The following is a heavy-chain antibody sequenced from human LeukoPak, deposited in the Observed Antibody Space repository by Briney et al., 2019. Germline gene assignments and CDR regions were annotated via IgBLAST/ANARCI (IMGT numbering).Heavy chain of an antibody. Sequence: SVKVSCKASGGTFSSYAISWVRQAPGQGLEWMGGIIPIFGTANYAQKFQGRVTITTDESTSTAYMELSSLRSEDTAVYYCARGTTVTSYYYYYMDVWGKGTTVTVSS. V-gene: IGHV1-69*05. D-gene: IGHD4-17*01. CDR2: IIPIFGTA. J-gene: IGHJ6*03. CDR3: ARGTTVTSYYYYYMDV. CDR1: GGTFSSYA.